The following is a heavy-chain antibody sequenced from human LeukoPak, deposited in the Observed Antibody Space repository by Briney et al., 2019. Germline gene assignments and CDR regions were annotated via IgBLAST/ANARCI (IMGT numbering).Heavy chain of an antibody. D-gene: IGHD3-22*01. V-gene: IGHV1-46*01. Sequence: GASVKVSCKASGYTFTSYYMHWVRQAPGQGLEWMGIINPSGGSTSYVQKFQGRVTMTRDTSTSTVYMELSSLRSEDTAVYYCARDPPIQQDSSDSSGYYPRYYFDYWGQGTLVTVSS. CDR3: ARDPPIQQDSSDSSGYYPRYYFDY. J-gene: IGHJ4*02. CDR1: GYTFTSYY. CDR2: INPSGGST.